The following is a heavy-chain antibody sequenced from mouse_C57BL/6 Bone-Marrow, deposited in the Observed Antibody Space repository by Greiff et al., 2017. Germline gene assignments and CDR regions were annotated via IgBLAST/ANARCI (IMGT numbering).Heavy chain of an antibody. CDR2: ISNLAYSI. V-gene: IGHV5-15*01. Sequence: EVKLVESRGGLVQPGGSLKLSCAASGFTFSDYGMAWVRQAPRKGPEWVAFISNLAYSIYYADTVTGRFTISRENAKNTLYLEMSSLRSEDTAMYYCARRGNYYAMDYWGQGTSVTVSS. CDR3: ARRGNYYAMDY. CDR1: GFTFSDYG. J-gene: IGHJ4*01.